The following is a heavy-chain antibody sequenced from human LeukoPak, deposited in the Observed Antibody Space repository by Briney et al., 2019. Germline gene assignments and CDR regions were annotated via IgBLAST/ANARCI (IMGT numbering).Heavy chain of an antibody. Sequence: PGGSLRLSCAASVFTFSSYEMNWVRQAPGKGLEWVSYISSSGSTIYYADSVKGRFTISRDNAKNSLYLQMNSLRAEDTAVYYCARDRSGYYYGMDVWGQGTTVTVSS. CDR1: VFTFSSYE. CDR3: ARDRSGYYYGMDV. D-gene: IGHD3-10*01. J-gene: IGHJ6*02. CDR2: ISSSGSTI. V-gene: IGHV3-48*03.